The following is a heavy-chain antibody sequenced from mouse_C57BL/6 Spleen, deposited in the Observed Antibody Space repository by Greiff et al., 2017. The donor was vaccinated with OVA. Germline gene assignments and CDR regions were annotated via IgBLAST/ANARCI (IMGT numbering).Heavy chain of an antibody. Sequence: EVQLQQSGAELVRPGASVKLSCTASGFNIKDDYMHWVKQRPEQGLAWIGWIDPENGDTEYASKFQGKATITADTSSNTAYLQLSSLTSEDTAVYYCTKYYGSRRLFAYWGQGTLVTVSA. CDR3: TKYYGSRRLFAY. V-gene: IGHV14-4*01. J-gene: IGHJ3*01. CDR1: GFNIKDDY. D-gene: IGHD1-1*01. CDR2: IDPENGDT.